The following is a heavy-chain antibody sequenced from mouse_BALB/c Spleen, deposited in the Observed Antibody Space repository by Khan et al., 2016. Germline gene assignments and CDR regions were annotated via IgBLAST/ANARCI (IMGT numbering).Heavy chain of an antibody. Sequence: EVQLVESGPGLVKPSQSLSLTCTVTGYSITSDYAWNWIRQFPGNQLEWMGYISYSGSTSYNPSLKRRISITRDTSTNQFFLQLNSVPTEDTAKYYCAINWDEEDYWGQGTLVTVSA. V-gene: IGHV3-2*02. CDR1: GYSITSDYA. CDR2: ISYSGST. CDR3: AINWDEEDY. D-gene: IGHD4-1*02. J-gene: IGHJ3*01.